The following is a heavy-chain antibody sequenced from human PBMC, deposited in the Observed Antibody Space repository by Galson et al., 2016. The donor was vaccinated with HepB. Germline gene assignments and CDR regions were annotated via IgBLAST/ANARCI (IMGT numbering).Heavy chain of an antibody. D-gene: IGHD4-17*01. Sequence: SLRLSCAASGFAFSSYVLHWVRRAPGKGPEWVSAIGTGGDTYYADSVMGRFTISRDNAKKSLYLQMNSLIAEDMAVYYCARDGGMTTVTTFPWGQGTLVTVSS. J-gene: IGHJ5*02. CDR2: IGTGGDT. V-gene: IGHV3-47*02. CDR3: ARDGGMTTVTTFP. CDR1: GFAFSSYV.